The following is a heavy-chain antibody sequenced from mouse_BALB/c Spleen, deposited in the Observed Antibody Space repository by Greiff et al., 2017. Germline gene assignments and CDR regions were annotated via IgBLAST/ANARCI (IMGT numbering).Heavy chain of an antibody. J-gene: IGHJ4*01. Sequence: VQLQQSGAELVKPGASVKMSCKASGYTFTSYWINWVKQRPGQGLEWIGDIYPGRGFTNYNEKFKSKATLTLDTSSSTAYMQLSSLTSEDSAVYYCSRWGEITGAMDYWGQGTSVTVSS. D-gene: IGHD2-4*01. CDR3: SRWGEITGAMDY. CDR1: GYTFTSYW. CDR2: IYPGRGFT. V-gene: IGHV1-55*01.